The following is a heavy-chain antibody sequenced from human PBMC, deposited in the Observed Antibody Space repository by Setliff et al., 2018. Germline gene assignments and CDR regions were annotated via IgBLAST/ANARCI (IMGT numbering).Heavy chain of an antibody. CDR2: TIPMFGTT. CDR3: VREGVDSRSSTDYRYYMDV. J-gene: IGHJ6*03. D-gene: IGHD3-22*01. CDR1: GGTFSSHG. V-gene: IGHV1-69*05. Sequence: ASVKLSCKASGGTFSSHGISWVRQAPGQGLEWMGGTIPMFGTTNYARKFQGRVTIITDESTSTAYMQLSSLGSEDTAVYYCVREGVDSRSSTDYRYYMDVWGKGTKVTVSS.